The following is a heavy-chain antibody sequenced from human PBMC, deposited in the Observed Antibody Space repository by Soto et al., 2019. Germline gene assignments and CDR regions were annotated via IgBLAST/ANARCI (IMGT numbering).Heavy chain of an antibody. CDR1: GFTFSDYY. D-gene: IGHD2-2*01. CDR2: ISSSGSTI. V-gene: IGHV3-11*01. J-gene: IGHJ4*02. Sequence: QVQLAESGGGLVKPGGSLRLSCAASGFTFSDYYMSWIRQAPGKGLEWVSYISSSGSTIYYADSVKGRFTISRDNAKNSLYLQMNSLRAEDTAVYYCAREDCISTSCYAHFDYWGQGTLVTVSS. CDR3: AREDCISTSCYAHFDY.